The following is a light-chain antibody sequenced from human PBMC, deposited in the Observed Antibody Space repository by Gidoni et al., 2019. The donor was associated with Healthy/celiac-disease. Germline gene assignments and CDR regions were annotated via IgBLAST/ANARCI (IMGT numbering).Light chain of an antibody. CDR3: QQRSNWPPA. Sequence: EIVLTQSPATLSLSPGERATLSCRASQSVSSSLAWYQQKPGQAPRLLIYDASHRATGIPARFSGSGSGTDFTLTISSLEPEDFAVYYCQQRSNWPPAFGPGTKVDIK. V-gene: IGKV3-11*01. J-gene: IGKJ3*01. CDR1: QSVSSS. CDR2: DAS.